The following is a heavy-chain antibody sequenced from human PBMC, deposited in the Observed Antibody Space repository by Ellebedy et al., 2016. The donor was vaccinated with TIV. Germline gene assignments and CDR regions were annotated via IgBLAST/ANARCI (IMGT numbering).Heavy chain of an antibody. J-gene: IGHJ3*02. Sequence: GESLKISXAASGFTVSNNYMTWVRQAPGKGLEWVSVIYSGGNSYYADSVEGRFTISRDNSKSTLYLQMNSLRAEDTAVYYCAKGAWGGNYPHDALDSWGQGTMVTVSS. CDR2: IYSGGNS. D-gene: IGHD1-26*01. CDR3: AKGAWGGNYPHDALDS. CDR1: GFTVSNNY. V-gene: IGHV3-66*02.